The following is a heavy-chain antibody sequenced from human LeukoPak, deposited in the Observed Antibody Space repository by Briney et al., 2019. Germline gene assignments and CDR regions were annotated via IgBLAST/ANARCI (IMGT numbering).Heavy chain of an antibody. J-gene: IGHJ3*02. CDR1: GFTFSSYE. CDR3: ARDTLVYADSPDAFDI. V-gene: IGHV3-48*03. CDR2: ISSSGSTI. Sequence: GGSLRLSCAAAGFTFSSYEMNWDRQAPGKGLEWVSYISSSGSTIYYADSVKGRFTISRDNAKNSLYLQMNSLRAEDTAVYYCARDTLVYADSPDAFDIWGQGTMVTVSS. D-gene: IGHD4-17*01.